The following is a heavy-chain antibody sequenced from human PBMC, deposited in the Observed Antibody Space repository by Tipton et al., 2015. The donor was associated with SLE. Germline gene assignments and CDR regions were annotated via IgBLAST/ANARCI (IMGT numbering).Heavy chain of an antibody. CDR3: ARARTDFVEYFDY. D-gene: IGHD5-24*01. V-gene: IGHV1-2*06. CDR2: INPNSGGA. J-gene: IGHJ4*02. Sequence: WVRQAPGQGLEWMGRINPNSGGANSAQKFQGRVTMTRDTSISTAYMELSRLRCDDTAVYYCARARTDFVEYFDYWGQGTLVTVSS.